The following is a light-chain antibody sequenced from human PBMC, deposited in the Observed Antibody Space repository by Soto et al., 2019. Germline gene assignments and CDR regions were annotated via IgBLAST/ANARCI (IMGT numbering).Light chain of an antibody. CDR3: HQYANLPLT. CDR1: PDISHY. CDR2: DAS. J-gene: IGKJ3*01. Sequence: DIQMTQSPSSLSASVGDRVTITCQASPDISHYLNWYQQNPGNAPKLLIYDASNLETGVPSRFSGSGSGTDFTFTISILQHEDIAPYYCHQYANLPLTFGPGTKVHIK. V-gene: IGKV1-33*01.